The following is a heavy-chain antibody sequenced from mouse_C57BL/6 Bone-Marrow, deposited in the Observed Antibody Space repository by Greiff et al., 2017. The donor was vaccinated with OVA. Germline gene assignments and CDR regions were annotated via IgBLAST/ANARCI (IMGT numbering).Heavy chain of an antibody. J-gene: IGHJ4*01. Sequence: EVKLMESGGDLVKPGGSLKLSCAASGFTFSSYGMSWVRQTPDKRLEWVATISSGGSYTYYPDSVKGRFTISRDNAKNTLYLQMSSLKSEDTAMYYCARQNWAYAMDYWGQGTSVTVSS. D-gene: IGHD4-1*01. CDR3: ARQNWAYAMDY. V-gene: IGHV5-6*01. CDR2: ISSGGSYT. CDR1: GFTFSSYG.